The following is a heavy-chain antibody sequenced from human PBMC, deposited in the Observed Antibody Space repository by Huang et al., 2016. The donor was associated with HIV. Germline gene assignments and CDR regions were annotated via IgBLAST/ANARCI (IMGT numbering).Heavy chain of an antibody. J-gene: IGHJ5*02. CDR2: VNDGVDI. CDR1: GESLGTYY. D-gene: IGHD3-10*01. CDR3: ARRFRVAATRKWFDP. Sequence: QVQLQQWGAGLLKPSETLALTCAVYGESLGTYYWAWFRRPPGKGLQWIGEVNDGVDINYNPSLESRVTISVDTARNQVSLTWTSMTAADTATYYCARRFRVAATRKWFDPWGQGTLVIVSS. V-gene: IGHV4-34*01.